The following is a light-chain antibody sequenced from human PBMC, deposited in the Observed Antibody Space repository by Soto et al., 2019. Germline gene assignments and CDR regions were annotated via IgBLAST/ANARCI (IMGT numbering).Light chain of an antibody. Sequence: QFVLTQPPSASGTPGQRVTISCSGSSISIGSNYVYWYQQLPGTAPKLLIPRNNQRPSGVPDRFSGSKSGTSASLAISGLRSEDEADYYCAAWDDSLSGYVFGTGTKLTAL. CDR1: SISIGSNY. V-gene: IGLV1-47*01. J-gene: IGLJ1*01. CDR2: RNN. CDR3: AAWDDSLSGYV.